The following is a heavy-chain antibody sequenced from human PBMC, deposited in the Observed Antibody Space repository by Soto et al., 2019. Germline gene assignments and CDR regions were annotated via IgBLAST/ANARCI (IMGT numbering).Heavy chain of an antibody. Sequence: GGSLRLCCAASGFPFSSHSMNWNRQDRGQGLDWVAVISYGGSNKYYADSVKGRFTISIDNSKNTLNLQMNSLSSEDTVVYYCARHLQPKALRSFPGWFDPWGQGILVTVSS. V-gene: IGHV3-30*01. CDR3: ARHLQPKALRSFPGWFDP. J-gene: IGHJ5*02. CDR1: GFPFSSHS. D-gene: IGHD3-16*02. CDR2: ISYGGSNK.